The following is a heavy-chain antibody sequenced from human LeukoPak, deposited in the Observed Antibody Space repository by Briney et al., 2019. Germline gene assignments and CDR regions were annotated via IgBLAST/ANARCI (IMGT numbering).Heavy chain of an antibody. Sequence: ASVKVSCKASGYTFTDYFMHWVRQAPGQGLEWMGIINPSGGSTSYAQKFQGRVTMTRDMSTSTVYMELSSLRSEDTAVYYCARDHYYDSSGYPNDYWGQGTLVTVSS. CDR2: INPSGGST. CDR1: GYTFTDYF. J-gene: IGHJ4*02. V-gene: IGHV1-46*01. D-gene: IGHD3-22*01. CDR3: ARDHYYDSSGYPNDY.